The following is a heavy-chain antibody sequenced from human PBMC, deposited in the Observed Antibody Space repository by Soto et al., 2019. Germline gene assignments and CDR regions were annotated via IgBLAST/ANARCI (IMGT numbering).Heavy chain of an antibody. CDR1: GGSISSGGYY. Sequence: SETLSLTCTVSGGSISSGGYYWSWIRQHPGKGLEWIGYIYNSGSTYYNPSLKSRVTISVDTSKNQFSLKLSSVTAADTAVYYCARVRGGGYSSSWSDYWGQGTLVTVSS. CDR2: IYNSGST. CDR3: ARVRGGGYSSSWSDY. D-gene: IGHD6-13*01. J-gene: IGHJ4*02. V-gene: IGHV4-31*03.